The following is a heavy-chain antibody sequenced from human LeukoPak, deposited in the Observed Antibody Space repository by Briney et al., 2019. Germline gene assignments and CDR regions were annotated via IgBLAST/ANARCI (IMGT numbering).Heavy chain of an antibody. D-gene: IGHD3-3*01. J-gene: IGHJ5*02. CDR3: AKDEERPYYDFWSGHYRHNWFDP. Sequence: GGSLRLSCAASGFTFSSYAMSWVRQAPGKGLEWVSAISGSGGSTYYADSVKGRFTISRDNSKNTLYLQMNSLRAEDTAVYYCAKDEERPYYDFWSGHYRHNWFDPWGQGTLVTVSS. V-gene: IGHV3-23*01. CDR1: GFTFSSYA. CDR2: ISGSGGST.